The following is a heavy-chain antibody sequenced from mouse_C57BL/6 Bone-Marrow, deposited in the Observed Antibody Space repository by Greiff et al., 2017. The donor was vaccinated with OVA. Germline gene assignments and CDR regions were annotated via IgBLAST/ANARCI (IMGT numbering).Heavy chain of an antibody. D-gene: IGHD1-2*01. Sequence: EVKLVESGPGLAKPSQTLSLTCSVTGYSITSDYWNWIRKFPGNKLEYMGYISYSGSTYYNPSPKSRISITRDTSKNQYYLQLNSVTTEETATYYCARYHYGDLYYAIGYGGQGTSVTVSS. J-gene: IGHJ4*01. CDR2: ISYSGST. CDR3: ARYHYGDLYYAIGY. V-gene: IGHV3-8*01. CDR1: GYSITSDY.